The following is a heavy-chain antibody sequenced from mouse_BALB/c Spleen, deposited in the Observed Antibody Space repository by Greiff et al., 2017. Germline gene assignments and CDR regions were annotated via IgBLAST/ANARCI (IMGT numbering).Heavy chain of an antibody. D-gene: IGHD1-1*01. CDR3: NGITTVVAGGY. CDR2: IDPENGDT. J-gene: IGHJ2*01. Sequence: VQLQQSGAELVRSGASVKLSCTASGFNIKDYYMHWVKQRPEQGLEWIGWIDPENGDTEYAPKFQGKATMTADTSSNTAYLQLSSLTSEDTAVYYCNGITTVVAGGYWGQGTTLTVSS. CDR1: GFNIKDYY. V-gene: IGHV14-4*02.